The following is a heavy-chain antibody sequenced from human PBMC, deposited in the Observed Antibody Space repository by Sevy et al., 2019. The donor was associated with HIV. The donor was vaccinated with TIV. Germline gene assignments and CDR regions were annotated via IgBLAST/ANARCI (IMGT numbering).Heavy chain of an antibody. CDR3: ASGLAVSVDF. V-gene: IGHV1-69*13. D-gene: IGHD6-19*01. Sequence: ASVKVSCKASGGTFSSSAISWVRQAPGQGLEWMGEIFPIFGTAKYAQKFQGRVTISADESTSTAYMELSSLRSEDTAGYFCASGLAVSVDFWGQGTLVTVSS. J-gene: IGHJ4*02. CDR2: IFPIFGTA. CDR1: GGTFSSSA.